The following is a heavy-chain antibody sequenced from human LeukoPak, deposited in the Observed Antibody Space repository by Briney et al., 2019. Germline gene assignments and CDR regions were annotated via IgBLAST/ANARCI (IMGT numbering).Heavy chain of an antibody. CDR1: GGTFSSYA. J-gene: IGHJ6*03. CDR2: IIPIFGTA. Sequence: SVKVSCKASGGTFSSYAISWVRQAPGQGLEWMGRIIPIFGTANYAQKFQGRVTITTDESTSTAYTELSSLRSEDTAVYYCARDVDCSSTSCYHYYYYMDVWGKGTTVTVSS. V-gene: IGHV1-69*05. D-gene: IGHD2-2*01. CDR3: ARDVDCSSTSCYHYYYYMDV.